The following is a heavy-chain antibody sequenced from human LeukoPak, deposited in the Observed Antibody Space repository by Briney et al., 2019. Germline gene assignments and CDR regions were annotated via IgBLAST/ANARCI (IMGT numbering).Heavy chain of an antibody. Sequence: GGSLRLSCAASGFTFSSYGMHWVRQAPGKGLEWAAVISYDGSNKYYADSVKGRFTISRDNSKNTLYLQMNSLRAEDTAVYYCAKERLRFLEWLFDYWGQGTLVTVSS. V-gene: IGHV3-30*18. J-gene: IGHJ4*02. CDR1: GFTFSSYG. CDR3: AKERLRFLEWLFDY. CDR2: ISYDGSNK. D-gene: IGHD3-3*01.